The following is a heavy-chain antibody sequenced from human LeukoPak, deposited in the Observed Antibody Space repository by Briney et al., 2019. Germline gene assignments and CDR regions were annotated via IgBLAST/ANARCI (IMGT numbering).Heavy chain of an antibody. J-gene: IGHJ4*02. CDR1: GFTFSSYA. CDR3: AKDSSSSWYYFDY. CDR2: ISYDGSNK. Sequence: GGSLRLSCAASGFTFSSYAMHWVRQAPGKGLEWVAVISYDGSNKYYADSVKGRFTISRDNSKNTLYLQVNSLRVEDTAVYYCAKDSSSSWYYFDYWGQGTLVTVSS. D-gene: IGHD6-13*01. V-gene: IGHV3-30-3*01.